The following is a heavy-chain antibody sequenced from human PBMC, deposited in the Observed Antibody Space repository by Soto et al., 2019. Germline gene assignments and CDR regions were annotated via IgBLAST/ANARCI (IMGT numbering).Heavy chain of an antibody. V-gene: IGHV4-4*02. J-gene: IGHJ4*02. CDR2: IHDSGST. D-gene: IGHD2-8*01. CDR3: ARQQSPDDKTNDYFDY. CDR1: GASIGTSNW. Sequence: PSETLSLTCAVSGASIGTSNWWSWVRQSPGKGLEWIGEIHDSGSTKYNPSLKSRVTISVDTSKHQFSLKLSSVTAADTAVYYCARQQSPDDKTNDYFDYWGLGALVTVSS.